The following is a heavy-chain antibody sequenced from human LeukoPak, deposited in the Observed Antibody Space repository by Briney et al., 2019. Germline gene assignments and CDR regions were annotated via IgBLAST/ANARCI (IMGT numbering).Heavy chain of an antibody. CDR1: GFTFSSYG. D-gene: IGHD2-8*02. Sequence: PGGSLRVSCAASGFTFSSYGMHWVRQAPGKGLEWVAVIWYDGSNKYYADSVKGRFTISRDNSKNTLYLQMNSLRAEDTAVYYCARDPSWGMAFDYWGQGTLVTVSS. J-gene: IGHJ4*02. CDR2: IWYDGSNK. V-gene: IGHV3-33*08. CDR3: ARDPSWGMAFDY.